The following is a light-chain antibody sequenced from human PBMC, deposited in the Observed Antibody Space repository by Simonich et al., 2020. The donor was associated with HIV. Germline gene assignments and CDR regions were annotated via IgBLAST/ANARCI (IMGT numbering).Light chain of an antibody. Sequence: AIQMTQSPSSLSASVGDRVTITCRASQGIRTALGWYQQKPGKAPKLLIEAASSLQSGVPSRFSGSGSGTDFTLTISSLQPEDFATYYCLQDYNYPRTFGRGTKVDIK. CDR2: AAS. V-gene: IGKV1-6*01. CDR1: QGIRTA. J-gene: IGKJ1*01. CDR3: LQDYNYPRT.